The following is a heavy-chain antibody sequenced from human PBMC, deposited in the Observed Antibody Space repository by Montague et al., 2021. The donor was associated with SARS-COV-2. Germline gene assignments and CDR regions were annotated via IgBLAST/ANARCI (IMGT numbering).Heavy chain of an antibody. Sequence: SETLSLTCTVSGDSVSSSYWWSWVRQAPGTGLEWIGEIFHTEATNYNPSLKSRVIISLDKSKNQFSLNLDSVTAADTAVYFCAGALAHFDYWGRGTLVTVSS. D-gene: IGHD2-21*01. CDR2: IFHTEAT. CDR3: AGALAHFDY. J-gene: IGHJ4*02. V-gene: IGHV4-4*02. CDR1: GDSVSSSYW.